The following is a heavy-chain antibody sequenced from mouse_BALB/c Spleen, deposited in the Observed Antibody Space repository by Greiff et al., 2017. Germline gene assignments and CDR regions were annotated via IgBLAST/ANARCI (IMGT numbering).Heavy chain of an antibody. Sequence: EVQLVESGGGLVKPGGSLKLSCAASGFTFSSYAMPWVRQTPEQRLEWVASISSGGSTYYPDSVKGRFTITRDNARNILYLQMSSLRSEDTAMYYCARGGYDGYYPYWGQGTLVTVSA. V-gene: IGHV5-6-5*01. CDR1: GFTFSSYA. CDR2: ISSGGST. J-gene: IGHJ3*01. CDR3: ARGGYDGYYPY. D-gene: IGHD2-3*01.